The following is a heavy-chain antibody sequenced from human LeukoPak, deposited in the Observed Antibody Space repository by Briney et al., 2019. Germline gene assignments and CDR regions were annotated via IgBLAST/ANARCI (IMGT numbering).Heavy chain of an antibody. D-gene: IGHD1-14*01. V-gene: IGHV3-64*02. CDR2: ISYKGGPT. Sequence: PGGSLRLSCAASGFTFSSYGMHWVRQAPGRGLEYVSAISYKGGPTYYADSVKGRFTISRDNSKNTLYLQMASLRYEDMAVYYCARVGPETAFDFWGQGTLVTVSS. CDR1: GFTFSSYG. J-gene: IGHJ4*02. CDR3: ARVGPETAFDF.